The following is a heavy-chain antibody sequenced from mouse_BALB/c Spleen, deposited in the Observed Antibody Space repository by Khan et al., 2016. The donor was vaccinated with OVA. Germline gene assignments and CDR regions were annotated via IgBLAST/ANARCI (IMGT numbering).Heavy chain of an antibody. CDR2: INTYTGEP. CDR1: GYTFTNYG. Sequence: QIQLVQSGPELKKPGETVKISCKASGYTFTNYGMNWVKQSPGKALKWMGWINTYTGEPTYADDFKGWFAFSLETSASSAYLQINNLKNEDTATYCCARPPYYSYTLDYWGQGTSVTVSS. V-gene: IGHV9-3-1*01. J-gene: IGHJ4*01. D-gene: IGHD2-10*01. CDR3: ARPPYYSYTLDY.